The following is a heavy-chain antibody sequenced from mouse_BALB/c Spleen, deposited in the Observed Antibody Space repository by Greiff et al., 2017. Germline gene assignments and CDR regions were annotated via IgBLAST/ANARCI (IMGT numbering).Heavy chain of an antibody. CDR3: ARARPTGFAY. Sequence: VQLKESGPGLVKPSQSLSLTCTVTGYSITSDYAWNWIRQFPGNKLEWMGYISYSGSTSYNPSLKSRISITRDTSKNQFFLQLNSVTTEDTATYYCARARPTGFAYWGQGTLVTVSA. V-gene: IGHV3-2*02. D-gene: IGHD1-1*01. CDR2: ISYSGST. CDR1: GYSITSDYA. J-gene: IGHJ3*01.